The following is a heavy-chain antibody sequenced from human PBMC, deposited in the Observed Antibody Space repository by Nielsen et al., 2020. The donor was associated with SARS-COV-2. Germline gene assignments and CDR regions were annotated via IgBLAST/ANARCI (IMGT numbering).Heavy chain of an antibody. Sequence: ASVKVSCKASGYTFTGYYMHWVRQAPGQGLEWMGRINPNSGGTNYAQKFQGRVTMTRDTSISTAYMELSRLRSDDTAVYYCARVLYSSSWNTLSFGYWGQGTLVTVSS. J-gene: IGHJ4*02. CDR1: GYTFTGYY. CDR3: ARVLYSSSWNTLSFGY. D-gene: IGHD6-13*01. V-gene: IGHV1-2*06. CDR2: INPNSGGT.